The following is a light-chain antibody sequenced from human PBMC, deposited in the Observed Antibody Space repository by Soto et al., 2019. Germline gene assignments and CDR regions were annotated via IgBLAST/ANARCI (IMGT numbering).Light chain of an antibody. CDR2: GAS. J-gene: IGKJ4*01. CDR3: QQYGSSPPLT. V-gene: IGKV3-20*01. CDR1: QSVSSSY. Sequence: EIVLTQSPGTLSLSPGERATLSCRASQSVSSSYLAWYQQKPGQAPRLLIYGASSRATGIPDRFSGSGSGTDFTLTISRLEPEDFAVYYCQQYGSSPPLTFGGGTTV.